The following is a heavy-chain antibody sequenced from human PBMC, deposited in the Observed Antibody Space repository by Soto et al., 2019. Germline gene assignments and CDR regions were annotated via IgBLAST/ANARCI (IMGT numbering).Heavy chain of an antibody. J-gene: IGHJ6*03. Sequence: QDQLLQSGAEVKKPGASVTVSCKASGYSFTNYGITWVRQAPGQGLEWMGWISAFNGNTHYAQKLQGRVTMTTDASTSTAYMQLGSLRSDDTAVYYCARDRGVAPPVAGNTHYYYYMDAWGKGTTVTVSS. V-gene: IGHV1-18*01. D-gene: IGHD6-19*01. CDR2: ISAFNGNT. CDR1: GYSFTNYG. CDR3: ARDRGVAPPVAGNTHYYYYMDA.